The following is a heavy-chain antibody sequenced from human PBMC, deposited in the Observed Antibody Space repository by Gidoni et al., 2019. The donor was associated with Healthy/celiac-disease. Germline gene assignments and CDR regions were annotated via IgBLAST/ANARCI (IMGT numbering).Heavy chain of an antibody. CDR2: INHSGST. J-gene: IGHJ4*02. Sequence: QVQLQQWGAGLLKPSATLSLTCAVDGGSFSGYYWSWIRQPPGKGLEWIGEINHSGSTNYNPSLKSRVTRSVDTSKNQFSLKLSSVTAADTAVYYCASPAVRGYSYGYYWGQGTLVTVSS. CDR1: GGSFSGYY. CDR3: ASPAVRGYSYGYY. D-gene: IGHD5-18*01. V-gene: IGHV4-34*01.